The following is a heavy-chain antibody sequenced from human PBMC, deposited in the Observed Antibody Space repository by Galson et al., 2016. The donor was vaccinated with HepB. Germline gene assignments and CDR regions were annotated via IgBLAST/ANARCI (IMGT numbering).Heavy chain of an antibody. CDR2: IFGRGNT. Sequence: SLRLSCAAAGSTVSDNHVTWVRQAPGKGLECVSVIFGRGNTYYADSVEGRFTISRDNARNTVYLQMNSLRTEDTAVYYCAGYGGNPVWGQGTLVTVSS. CDR3: AGYGGNPV. CDR1: GSTVSDNH. D-gene: IGHD4-23*01. V-gene: IGHV3-53*01. J-gene: IGHJ4*02.